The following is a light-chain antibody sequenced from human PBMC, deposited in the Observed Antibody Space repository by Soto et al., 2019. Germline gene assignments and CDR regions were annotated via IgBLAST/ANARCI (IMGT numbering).Light chain of an antibody. CDR3: ETWDSNTRV. Sequence: QPVLTQSSSASASLGSSVKLTCTLSSGHSSYIIAWHHQQPGKAPRYLMKLEGSGSYNKGSGVPDRFSGSSSGADRYLTISNLQFEDEANYYCETWDSNTRVFGGGTKPPS. V-gene: IGLV4-60*02. CDR2: LEGSGSY. J-gene: IGLJ2*01. CDR1: SGHSSYI.